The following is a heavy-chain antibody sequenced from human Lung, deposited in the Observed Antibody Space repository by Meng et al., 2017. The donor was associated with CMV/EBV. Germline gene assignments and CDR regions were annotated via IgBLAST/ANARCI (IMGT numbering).Heavy chain of an antibody. Sequence: ASVNVSCKASGYTFSNYDIIWVRQASGQGLEWVGWMNPNRGNTAYAQKFQGRVTMTRDTSTSIAYMELSSLRSGDTAVYYCARGQVQCSTINCHDYRFSGLDVWGQGTTVTVSS. D-gene: IGHD2/OR15-2a*01. CDR1: GYTFSNYD. J-gene: IGHJ6*02. CDR3: ARGQVQCSTINCHDYRFSGLDV. CDR2: MNPNRGNT. V-gene: IGHV1-8*01.